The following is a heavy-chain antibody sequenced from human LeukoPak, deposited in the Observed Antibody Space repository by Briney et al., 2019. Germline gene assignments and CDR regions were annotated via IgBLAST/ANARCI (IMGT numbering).Heavy chain of an antibody. CDR1: GYTLTELS. Sequence: ASVKVSCKVSGYTLTELSMHWVRQAPGKGLEWMGGFDPEDGETIYAQKFQGRVTMTEDTSTDTAYMELSSLRSEDTAVYYCATDYYGSGSYHFDYWGQGTLVTVSS. J-gene: IGHJ4*02. D-gene: IGHD3-10*01. V-gene: IGHV1-24*01. CDR3: ATDYYGSGSYHFDY. CDR2: FDPEDGET.